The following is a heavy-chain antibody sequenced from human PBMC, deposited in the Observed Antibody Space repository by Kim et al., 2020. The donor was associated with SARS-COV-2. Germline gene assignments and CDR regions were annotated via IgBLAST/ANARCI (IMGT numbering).Heavy chain of an antibody. CDR3: TRRAANGFFDF. CDR1: GFTFDQYS. CDR2: ITGNSPESGI. J-gene: IGHJ4*02. V-gene: IGHV3-9*01. D-gene: IGHD2-8*01. Sequence: GGSLRLSCVGSGFTFDQYSMHWVRQSPAKGLEWVSGITGNSPESGIGYGDSVKGRFIISRDNAKNSLYLQMNGLRLEDTALYYCTRRAANGFFDFWGQGTLVTVSS.